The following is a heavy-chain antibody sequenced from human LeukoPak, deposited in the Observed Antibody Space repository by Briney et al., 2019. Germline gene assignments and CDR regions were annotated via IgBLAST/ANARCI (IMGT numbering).Heavy chain of an antibody. J-gene: IGHJ5*02. V-gene: IGHV4-4*09. CDR3: ARLCCSSTSCPIDP. Sequence: PSETLSHTCTASGGSISSYYWSWIRQPPGKGLEWIGYIYTSGSTNYNPSLKSRVTISVDTSKNQFSLKLSSVTAADTAVYYCARLCCSSTSCPIDPWGQGTLVTVSS. CDR2: IYTSGST. CDR1: GGSISSYY. D-gene: IGHD2-2*01.